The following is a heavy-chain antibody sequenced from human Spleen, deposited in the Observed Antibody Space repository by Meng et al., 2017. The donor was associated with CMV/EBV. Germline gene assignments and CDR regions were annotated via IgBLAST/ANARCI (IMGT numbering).Heavy chain of an antibody. Sequence: KASGCTFTGHSLPWVRQAPGPGLEWMGWNNPNSGTTNYAQKFQGRVNMPRDPSISPAYMELSRLRSDDTAVYYCARGYCSGASCYIDDWGQGTLVTVSS. CDR2: NNPNSGTT. V-gene: IGHV1-2*02. CDR1: GCTFTGHS. CDR3: ARGYCSGASCYIDD. D-gene: IGHD2-2*02. J-gene: IGHJ4*02.